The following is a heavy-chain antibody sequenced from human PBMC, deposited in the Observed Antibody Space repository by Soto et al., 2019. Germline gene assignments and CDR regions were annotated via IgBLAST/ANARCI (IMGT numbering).Heavy chain of an antibody. CDR2: IYYSGST. D-gene: IGHD1-1*01. J-gene: IGHJ5*02. CDR3: ARVERDWLDP. CDR1: GGSISSYY. Sequence: PSETLSLTCTVSGGSISSYYWSWIRQPPGKGLEWIGYIYYSGSTSYNPSLKSRVTISVDTSKNQFSLKLSSVTAADTAVYYCARVERDWLDPWGQGTLVTVS. V-gene: IGHV4-59*01.